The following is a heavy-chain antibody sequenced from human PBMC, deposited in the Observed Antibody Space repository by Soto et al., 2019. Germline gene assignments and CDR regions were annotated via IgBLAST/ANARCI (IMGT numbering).Heavy chain of an antibody. CDR2: ISSSSSYI. CDR1: GFTFSSYS. CDR3: ARSPGCSSTSCHHEPYYYYMDV. V-gene: IGHV3-21*01. Sequence: EVQLVESGGGLVKPGGSLRLSCAASGFTFSSYSMNWVRQAPGKGLEWVSSISSSSSYIYYADSVKGRFTISRDNAKNSLYLQMNSLRAEDTAVYYCARSPGCSSTSCHHEPYYYYMDVWGKGTTVTVSS. D-gene: IGHD2-2*01. J-gene: IGHJ6*03.